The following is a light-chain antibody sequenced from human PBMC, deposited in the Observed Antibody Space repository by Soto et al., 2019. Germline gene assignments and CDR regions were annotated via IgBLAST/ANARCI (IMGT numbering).Light chain of an antibody. CDR2: DVT. CDR1: SSDVGGFNY. Sequence: QSVLTQPASVSGSPGQSITISCTGTSSDVGGFNYVSWYQQHPGKAPKLMIYDVTNRPSGVSYRFSGSKSGTTASLTISGLQAEDEAEYYCNSYTSSSTYVFGTGPNVTVL. J-gene: IGLJ1*01. CDR3: NSYTSSSTYV. V-gene: IGLV2-14*03.